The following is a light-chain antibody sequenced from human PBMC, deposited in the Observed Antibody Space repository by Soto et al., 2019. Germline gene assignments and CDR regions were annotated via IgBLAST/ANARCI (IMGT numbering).Light chain of an antibody. V-gene: IGLV4-60*02. CDR1: SGHSSYI. Sequence: QAVLTQSSSASASLGSSVKLTCNRSSGHSSYIIAWHQQQPGNAPRYLMKLEGSGSYNKGSGVPDRFSGSSSGADRYLTISNLKFEDEAHYYCATWDSNTHVFGGGTKVTVL. J-gene: IGLJ3*02. CDR2: LEGSGSY. CDR3: ATWDSNTHV.